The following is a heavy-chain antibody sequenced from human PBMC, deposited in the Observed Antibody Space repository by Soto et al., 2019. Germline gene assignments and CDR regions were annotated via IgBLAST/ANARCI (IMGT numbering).Heavy chain of an antibody. CDR1: GFTFSSYA. CDR2: ISYDGSNK. J-gene: IGHJ2*01. Sequence: QVQLVESGGGVVQPGRSLRLYCAASGFTFSSYAMHWVRQAPGKGLEWVAVISYDGSNKYYADSVKGRFTISRDNSKNTLYLQMNSLRAEDTAVYYWARPLWRDDYNWGYFDLWGRGTLVTVSS. CDR3: ARPLWRDDYNWGYFDL. D-gene: IGHD4-4*01. V-gene: IGHV3-30-3*01.